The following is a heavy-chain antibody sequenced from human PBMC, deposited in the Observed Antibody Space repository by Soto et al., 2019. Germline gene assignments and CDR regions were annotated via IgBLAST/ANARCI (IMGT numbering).Heavy chain of an antibody. J-gene: IGHJ2*01. CDR1: GFTFINYA. V-gene: IGHV3-23*01. Sequence: EVQLLESGGGLVRPGGSLRLSCAGSGFTFINYAMNWVRQAPGKGLEWVSTISGGGDAPFFADSVRGRFIISRDNSKNTVTLQMNNLGVDDTAVYFCARKVPGSTSRPDYWYFDLWGRGTLVTVSS. CDR2: ISGGGDAP. D-gene: IGHD3-10*01. CDR3: ARKVPGSTSRPDYWYFDL.